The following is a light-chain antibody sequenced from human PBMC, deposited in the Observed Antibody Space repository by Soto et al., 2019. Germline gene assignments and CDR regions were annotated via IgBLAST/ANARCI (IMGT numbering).Light chain of an antibody. Sequence: EIVMTQSPATLSVSPGERATLSCRASQSVTINLAWYQQKPGQAPRLLIYGASTRATGIPARFSGSGSGTEFTLPISSLQSEDFAVYYCQHYNNWPPWTFGQGTKVAIK. V-gene: IGKV3-15*01. CDR1: QSVTIN. CDR3: QHYNNWPPWT. CDR2: GAS. J-gene: IGKJ1*01.